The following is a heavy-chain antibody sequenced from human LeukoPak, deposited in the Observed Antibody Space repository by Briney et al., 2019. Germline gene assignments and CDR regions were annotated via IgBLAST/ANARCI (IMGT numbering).Heavy chain of an antibody. CDR1: GYSISSGYY. V-gene: IGHV4-38-2*02. CDR2: IYHSGST. J-gene: IGHJ4*02. CDR3: ARVLKGRAPFDY. Sequence: SETLSLTCTVSGYSISSGYYWAWIRQPPGKGLEWIGSIYHSGSTYYNPSLKSRVTISVDTSKNQFSLKLSSVTAADTAVYYCARVLKGRAPFDYWGQGALVTVSS.